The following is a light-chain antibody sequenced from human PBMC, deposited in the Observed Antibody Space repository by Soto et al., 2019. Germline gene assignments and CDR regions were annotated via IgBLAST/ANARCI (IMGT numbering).Light chain of an antibody. CDR1: SSDIGGYNY. CDR2: DVT. CDR3: SSYTSSSTLDVV. V-gene: IGLV2-14*01. Sequence: QSVLTQPASVSGSLGQSITISCTGTSSDIGGYNYVSWYQHHPGKAPKLMIYDVTNRPSGVSSRFSGSKSGNRASLTISGLLAEDEADYYCSSYTSSSTLDVVFGTGTKVTVL. J-gene: IGLJ1*01.